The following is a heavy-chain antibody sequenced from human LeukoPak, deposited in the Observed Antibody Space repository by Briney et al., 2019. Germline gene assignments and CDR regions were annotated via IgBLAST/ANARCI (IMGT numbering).Heavy chain of an antibody. CDR1: GFTFSNHA. J-gene: IGHJ4*02. CDR2: ISGGGRTT. CDR3: AKNVVVKRYIDF. Sequence: GGSLRLSCAASGFTFSNHAMSWVRQAPGKGLQWVAVISGGGRTTEYEDFVKGRFTISRGNSKNTLSLQMNSLTVEDTAIYFCAKNVVVKRYIDFWGQGTLVTVSS. D-gene: IGHD2-15*01. V-gene: IGHV3-23*01.